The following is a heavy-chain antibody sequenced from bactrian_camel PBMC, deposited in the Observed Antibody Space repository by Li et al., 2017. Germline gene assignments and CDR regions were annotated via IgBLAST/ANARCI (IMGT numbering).Heavy chain of an antibody. V-gene: IGHV3S40*01. CDR2: INRGHGVP. D-gene: IGHD6*01. CDR1: DQSSKTTC. J-gene: IGHJ6*01. CDR3: AAEGPGGGTWYKFGGIRVGFAY. Sequence: VQLVESGGGSVQTGGTLILSCAASDQSSKTTCISWFRQIPGKERERVSTINRGHGVPYIADSVKDRFTISRDKAKNTVFLQMDSLQIEDSGMYICAAEGPGGGTWYKFGGIRVGFAYWGQGTQVTVS.